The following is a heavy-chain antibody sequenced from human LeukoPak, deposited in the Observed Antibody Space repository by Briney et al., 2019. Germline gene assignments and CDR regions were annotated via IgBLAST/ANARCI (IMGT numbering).Heavy chain of an antibody. Sequence: GGSLRLSCAASGFTFSSYSMNWVRQAPGKGLEWVSYISSSSSTIYYADSVKGRFTISRDNAKNSLYLQMNSLRAEDTAVYYCARDGVAYDFWSGYLTSAYYYYYMDVWGKGTTVTVSS. CDR1: GFTFSSYS. V-gene: IGHV3-48*04. CDR2: ISSSSSTI. J-gene: IGHJ6*03. CDR3: ARDGVAYDFWSGYLTSAYYYYYMDV. D-gene: IGHD3-3*01.